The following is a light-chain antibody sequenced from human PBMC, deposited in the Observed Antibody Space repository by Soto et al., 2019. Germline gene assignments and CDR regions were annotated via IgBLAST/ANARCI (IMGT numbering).Light chain of an antibody. CDR2: GAS. CDR3: QQYNNWPQT. J-gene: IGKJ1*01. Sequence: EVVMTQSPATLSVSPGERVTFSCRASQSVTTNLAWYQHTPGQSPRLLIYGASTRATGIPARFSGSGSGTEFTLTISSLQSEDFAVYYCQQYNNWPQTFGQGTKGDIK. CDR1: QSVTTN. V-gene: IGKV3-15*01.